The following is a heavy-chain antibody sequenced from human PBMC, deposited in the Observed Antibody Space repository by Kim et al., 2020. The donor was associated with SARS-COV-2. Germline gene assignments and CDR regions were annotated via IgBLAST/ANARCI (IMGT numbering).Heavy chain of an antibody. V-gene: IGHV3-66*01. Sequence: YRGGSTYYADSVKGRFTISRDNSKNTLYLQMNSLRAEDTAVYYCARGFDYWGQGTLVTVSS. CDR2: YRGGST. J-gene: IGHJ4*02. CDR3: ARGFDY.